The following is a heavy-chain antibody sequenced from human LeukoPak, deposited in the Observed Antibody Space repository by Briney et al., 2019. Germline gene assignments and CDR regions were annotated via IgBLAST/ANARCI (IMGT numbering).Heavy chain of an antibody. CDR3: ARGVRRDGYNLGGSFDY. D-gene: IGHD5-24*01. Sequence: GGSLRLSCAASGFTFSSYSMNWVRQAPGKGLEWVSSISSSSSYIYYADSVKGRFTISRDNAKNSLYLQMNSLRAEDTAVYYCARGVRRDGYNLGGSFDYWGQGTLVTVSS. CDR1: GFTFSSYS. CDR2: ISSSSSYI. J-gene: IGHJ4*02. V-gene: IGHV3-21*01.